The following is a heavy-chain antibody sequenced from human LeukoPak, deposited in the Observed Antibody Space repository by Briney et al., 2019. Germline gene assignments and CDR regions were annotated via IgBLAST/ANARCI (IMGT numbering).Heavy chain of an antibody. CDR1: GFIFRSYP. CDR3: ARARGSYLEIDY. Sequence: GGSLRLSCAASGFIFRSYPMSWVRQAPGKGLEWVSAITSGGDKTYYGDSVKGRFTISRDNSKNTLSLQMNSLRPEDTAVYYCARARGSYLEIDYWGQGTLVTVSS. D-gene: IGHD1-26*01. V-gene: IGHV3-23*01. CDR2: ITSGGDKT. J-gene: IGHJ4*02.